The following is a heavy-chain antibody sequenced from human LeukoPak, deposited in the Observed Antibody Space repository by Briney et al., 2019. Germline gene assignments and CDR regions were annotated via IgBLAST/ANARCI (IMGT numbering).Heavy chain of an antibody. CDR1: GYTFTSYA. CDR3: EIGPRGAFDC. CDR2: INAGNGNT. Sequence: GASVKVSCKASGYTFTSYAMHWVRQAPGRKREWMGWINAGNGNTKYTQKFQGRVTITRDTSASTASMKLSSVRSTDMAVYYCEIGPRGAFDCWGQGTLVTVSS. V-gene: IGHV1-3*03. J-gene: IGHJ4*02.